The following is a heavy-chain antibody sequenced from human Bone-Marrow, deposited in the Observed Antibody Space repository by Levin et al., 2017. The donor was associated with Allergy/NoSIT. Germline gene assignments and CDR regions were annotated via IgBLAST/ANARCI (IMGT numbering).Heavy chain of an antibody. CDR2: ISTSSWTI. D-gene: IGHD3-3*01. Sequence: GGSLRLSCATSGFVFTTYNMNWVRQAPGKGPECISYISTSSWTIYYADSVKGRFTISRDNANSSLYLQMNSLRVEDTAIYYCAREQPKGDDFVGPFESWGQGTMVTVSS. J-gene: IGHJ3*02. CDR1: GFVFTTYN. V-gene: IGHV3-48*01. CDR3: AREQPKGDDFVGPFES.